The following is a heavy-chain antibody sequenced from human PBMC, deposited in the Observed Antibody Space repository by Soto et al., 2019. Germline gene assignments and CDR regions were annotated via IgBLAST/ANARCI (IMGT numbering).Heavy chain of an antibody. J-gene: IGHJ4*01. Sequence: ASVKVSCKASGYTFTSYGISWVRQAPGQGLEWMGWISAYNGNTNYAQKLQGRVTMTTDTSISTAYMELSSLRSEDTAVYYCARGRHDYIWGSYRYPMDYWGQ. CDR3: ARGRHDYIWGSYRYPMDY. CDR2: ISAYNGNT. V-gene: IGHV1-18*01. CDR1: GYTFTSYG. D-gene: IGHD3-16*02.